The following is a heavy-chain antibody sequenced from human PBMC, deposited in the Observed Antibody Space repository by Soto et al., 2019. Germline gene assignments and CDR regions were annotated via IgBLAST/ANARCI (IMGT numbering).Heavy chain of an antibody. CDR1: GFIFRSYG. Sequence: GGSLRLSCAASGFIFRSYGMHWVRQAPGKGLEWVAVIWYDGSNKYYADSVTGRFTISRDNSKNTLYLQMNSLRAEDTAVYYCARESLRFLPHAFDIWGQGTMVTVSS. V-gene: IGHV3-33*08. J-gene: IGHJ3*02. CDR2: IWYDGSNK. CDR3: ARESLRFLPHAFDI. D-gene: IGHD3-3*01.